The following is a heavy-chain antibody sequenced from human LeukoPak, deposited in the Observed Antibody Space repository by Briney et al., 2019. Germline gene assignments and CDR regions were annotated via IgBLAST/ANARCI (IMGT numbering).Heavy chain of an antibody. CDR1: GFTFSDYY. CDR3: ARFPKRVDFWFWVDY. D-gene: IGHD3-3*01. Sequence: GGSLRLSCAAFGFTFSDYYMSWIRQPPGKGLEWVSYISSSGNTIYYADSVKGRFTISRDNAKNSLYLHMNSLRAEDTAVYYCARFPKRVDFWFWVDYWGQGTLVTVSS. CDR2: ISSSGNTI. V-gene: IGHV3-11*04. J-gene: IGHJ4*02.